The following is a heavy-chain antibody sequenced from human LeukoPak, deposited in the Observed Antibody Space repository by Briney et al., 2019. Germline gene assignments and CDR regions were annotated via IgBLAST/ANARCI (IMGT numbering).Heavy chain of an antibody. J-gene: IGHJ5*02. CDR3: SRLLKCAVICYTSDL. V-gene: IGHV4-59*11. D-gene: IGHD2-15*01. CDR1: GDSITAPP. Sequence: SETLSLTCTVSGDSITAPPWSWVRQTSGKGLDYIGFIDSNGNTNYNPSLKTRVIISSYTSTNQISLTLNSVAAADTDVYYCSRLLKCAVICYTSDLWGQGMLVTVSS. CDR2: IDSNGNT.